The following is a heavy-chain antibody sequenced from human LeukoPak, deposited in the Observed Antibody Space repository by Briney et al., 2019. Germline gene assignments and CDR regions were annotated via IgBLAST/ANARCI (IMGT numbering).Heavy chain of an antibody. Sequence: PGGSLRLSCAASVFTLSNYDMSWVRQAPGKGLEWVSSISTSSRYIYYKDSVRGRFTISRDDAKNSLYLEMNSLRAEDTAVYYCAIADCSSSTCYLRRSWFDPWGQGTLVTVSS. CDR3: AIADCSSSTCYLRRSWFDP. CDR2: ISTSSRYI. D-gene: IGHD2-2*01. J-gene: IGHJ5*02. V-gene: IGHV3-21*01. CDR1: VFTLSNYD.